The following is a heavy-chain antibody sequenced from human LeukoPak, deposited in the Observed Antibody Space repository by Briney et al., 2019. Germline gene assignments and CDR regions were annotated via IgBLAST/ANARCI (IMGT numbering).Heavy chain of an antibody. CDR2: IYHSGST. D-gene: IGHD2-2*01. Sequence: PSETLSLTCAVSGGSISSSNWWSWVRQPPGKGLEWIGEIYHSGSTNYNPSLKSRVTISVEKSKNQFSLNLSSVTAADTAVYYCARGASTRENYFDYWGQGTLVTVSS. CDR1: GGSISSSNW. J-gene: IGHJ4*02. V-gene: IGHV4-4*02. CDR3: ARGASTRENYFDY.